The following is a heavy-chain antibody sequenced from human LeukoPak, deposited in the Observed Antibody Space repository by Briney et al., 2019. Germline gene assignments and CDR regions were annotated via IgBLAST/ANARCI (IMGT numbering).Heavy chain of an antibody. CDR3: ARVRRVSAGWFGELLSYYFDY. CDR2: INPNSGNT. D-gene: IGHD3-10*01. CDR1: GYTFTSYD. Sequence: ASVKVSCKASGYTFTSYDINWVRQATGQGLEWMAGINPNSGNTYYAQKFQGRVTMTRNTSISTAYMELSSLRSEDTAVYYCARVRRVSAGWFGELLSYYFDYWGQGTLVTVSS. V-gene: IGHV1-8*01. J-gene: IGHJ4*02.